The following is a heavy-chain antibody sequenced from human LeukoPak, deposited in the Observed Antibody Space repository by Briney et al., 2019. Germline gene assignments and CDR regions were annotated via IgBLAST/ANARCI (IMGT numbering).Heavy chain of an antibody. CDR1: GFTFSNYW. V-gene: IGHV3-7*01. CDR3: STALVN. D-gene: IGHD2-15*01. CDR2: IKQDGSER. Sequence: GGSLRLSCAASGFTFSNYWMDWVRQAPGKGLEWVANIKQDGSERYYVDSVRGRFTISRNNAENSLYLQMDSLRAEDTAVYYCSTALVNWGQGTLVTVFS. J-gene: IGHJ4*02.